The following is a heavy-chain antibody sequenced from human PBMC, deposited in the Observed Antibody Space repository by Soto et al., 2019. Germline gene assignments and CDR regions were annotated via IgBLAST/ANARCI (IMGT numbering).Heavy chain of an antibody. CDR2: ISYDGSNK. CDR1: GFAFSTYA. Sequence: QVQLVESGGGVVQPGRSLILSCAASGFAFSTYAMHWFRQAPGKGLEWVAVISYDGSNKYYADSVKGRFTISRDNSKNTLYLQMNSLRAEDTAVYYCARDFGGLGDYGDYEGLLDYWGQGTLVTVSS. V-gene: IGHV3-30-3*01. J-gene: IGHJ4*02. D-gene: IGHD4-17*01. CDR3: ARDFGGLGDYGDYEGLLDY.